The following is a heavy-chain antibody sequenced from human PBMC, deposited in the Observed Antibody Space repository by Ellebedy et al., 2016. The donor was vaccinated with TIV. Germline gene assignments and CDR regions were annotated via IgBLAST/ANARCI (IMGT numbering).Heavy chain of an antibody. V-gene: IGHV3-21*06. CDR1: GFTFRPYS. J-gene: IGHJ4*02. CDR3: SRDEVTGTDY. CDR2: ISSSSQYI. D-gene: IGHD1-14*01. Sequence: PGGSLRLSCAASGFTFRPYSLNWFPPAPGQGLEWVSSISSSSQYIYYADSVKGRFIIARDNAKNSLYLEMKSLRGEETAVYLCSRDEVTGTDYWGQGTLVIVSS.